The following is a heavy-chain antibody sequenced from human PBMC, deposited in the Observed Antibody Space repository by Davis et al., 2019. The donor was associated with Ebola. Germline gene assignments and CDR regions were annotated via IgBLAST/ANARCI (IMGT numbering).Heavy chain of an antibody. V-gene: IGHV3-73*01. CDR2: IRSKANSYAT. D-gene: IGHD5-12*01. CDR1: GFTFSGSA. CDR3: TTDRRYSGYDYYYYYGMDV. J-gene: IGHJ6*02. Sequence: GESLKTSCAASGFTFSGSAMHWVRQASGKGLEWVGRIRSKANSYATAYAASVKGRFTISRDDSKNTAYLQMNSLKTEDTAVYYCTTDRRYSGYDYYYYYGMDVWGQGTTVTVSS.